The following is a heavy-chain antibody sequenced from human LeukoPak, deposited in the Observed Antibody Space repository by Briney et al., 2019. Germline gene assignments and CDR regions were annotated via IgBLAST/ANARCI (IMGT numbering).Heavy chain of an antibody. J-gene: IGHJ5*02. V-gene: IGHV4-34*01. CDR2: INHSGST. CDR1: GGSISSYY. Sequence: SETLSLTCTVSGGSISSYYWSWIRQPPGKGLEWIGEINHSGSTNYNPSLKSRVTISVDTSKNQFSLKLSSVTAADTAVYYCARTAGYGDYWWFDPWGQGTLVTVSS. D-gene: IGHD4-17*01. CDR3: ARTAGYGDYWWFDP.